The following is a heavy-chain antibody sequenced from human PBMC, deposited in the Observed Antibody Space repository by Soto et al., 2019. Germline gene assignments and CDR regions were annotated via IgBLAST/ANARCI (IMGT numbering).Heavy chain of an antibody. Sequence: TLSLTCTVSGGSTSSGGYYWSWIRQHPGKGLEWIGYIYYSGSTYYNPSLKSRVTISVDTSKNQFSLKLSSVTAADTAVYYCARGYDSSGYYFWFDPWGQGTLVTVSS. CDR2: IYYSGST. CDR3: ARGYDSSGYYFWFDP. CDR1: GGSTSSGGYY. J-gene: IGHJ5*02. V-gene: IGHV4-31*03. D-gene: IGHD3-22*01.